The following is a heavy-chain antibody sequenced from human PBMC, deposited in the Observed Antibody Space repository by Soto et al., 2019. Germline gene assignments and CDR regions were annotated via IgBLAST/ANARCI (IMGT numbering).Heavy chain of an antibody. CDR1: GGSISSYY. CDR2: IYTSGST. V-gene: IGHV4-4*07. D-gene: IGHD1-26*01. J-gene: IGHJ6*02. CDR3: ARGAGGAGAHPGPRRYYYYGMDV. Sequence: PSETLSLTCTVSGGSISSYYWSWIRQPAGKGLGWIGRIYTSGSTNYNPSLKSRVTMSVDTSKNQFSLKLSSVTAADTAVYYCARGAGGAGAHPGPRRYYYYGMDVWGQGTTVTVSS.